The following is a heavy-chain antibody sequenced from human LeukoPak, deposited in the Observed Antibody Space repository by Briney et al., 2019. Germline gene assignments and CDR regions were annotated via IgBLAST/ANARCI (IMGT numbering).Heavy chain of an antibody. Sequence: PGGSLRLSCAASGFNLSSYEMNWVRQAPREGLEWVSYISSSGSIIYYADSVKGRFTISGDNAKNSLYLQMNSLRAEDTAVYYCVLSWSYDMDVWGQGTTVTVSS. D-gene: IGHD2-15*01. CDR2: ISSSGSII. J-gene: IGHJ6*02. CDR3: VLSWSYDMDV. V-gene: IGHV3-48*03. CDR1: GFNLSSYE.